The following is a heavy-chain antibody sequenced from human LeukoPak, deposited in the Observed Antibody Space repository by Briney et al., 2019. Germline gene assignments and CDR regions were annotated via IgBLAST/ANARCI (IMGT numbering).Heavy chain of an antibody. D-gene: IGHD5-12*01. V-gene: IGHV3-30-3*01. CDR3: ARDLASRSGYAYRHYYGMDV. CDR2: ISYDGSNK. Sequence: GRSLRLSCAASGFTFSSYAMHWVRQAPGKGLEWVAVISYDGSNKYYADSVKGRFTISRHNSKNTLYLQMNSLRAEDTAVYYCARDLASRSGYAYRHYYGMDVWGQGTTVTVSS. J-gene: IGHJ6*02. CDR1: GFTFSSYA.